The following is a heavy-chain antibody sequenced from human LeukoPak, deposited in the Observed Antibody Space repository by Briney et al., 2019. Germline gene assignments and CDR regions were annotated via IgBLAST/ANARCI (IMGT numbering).Heavy chain of an antibody. V-gene: IGHV3-21*01. Sequence: GGSLRLSCAASGFTFSSYAMHWVRQAPGKGLEWVSSISSSSSYIYYADSVKGRFTISRDNAKNSLYLQMNSLRAEDTAVYYCARDALNSGYYYPNYNWFDPWGQGTLVTVSS. CDR1: GFTFSSYA. D-gene: IGHD3-22*01. CDR3: ARDALNSGYYYPNYNWFDP. J-gene: IGHJ5*02. CDR2: ISSSSSYI.